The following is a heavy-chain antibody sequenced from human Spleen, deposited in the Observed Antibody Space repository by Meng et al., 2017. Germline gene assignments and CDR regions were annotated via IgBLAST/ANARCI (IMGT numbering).Heavy chain of an antibody. CDR3: ARVDYDYIWGSSGYYYGMDV. CDR1: GFTSSYE. V-gene: IGHV3-21*01. D-gene: IGHD3-16*01. Sequence: GGSLRLSCAASGFTSSYEMNWVRQAPGKGLEWVSSISTSGTYMSDADSVRGRFTISRDNPKNSLFLQMNSLRAEDTAVYYCARVDYDYIWGSSGYYYGMDVWGQGTTVTVSS. CDR2: ISTSGTYM. J-gene: IGHJ6*02.